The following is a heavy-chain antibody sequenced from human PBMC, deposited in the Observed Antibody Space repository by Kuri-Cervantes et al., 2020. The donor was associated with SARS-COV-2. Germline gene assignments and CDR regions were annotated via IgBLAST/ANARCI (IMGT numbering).Heavy chain of an antibody. J-gene: IGHJ3*02. CDR3: ARDRYAYYDSSGYTGRGDAFDI. V-gene: IGHV3-21*01. CDR2: ISSSSSYI. CDR1: GFTFSSYS. Sequence: GESLKISCAASGFTFSSYSMNWVRQAPGKGLEWVSSISSSSSYIYYADSVKGRFTISRDNAKNTLYLQMNSLRAEDTAVYYCARDRYAYYDSSGYTGRGDAFDIWGQGTMVTVSS. D-gene: IGHD3-22*01.